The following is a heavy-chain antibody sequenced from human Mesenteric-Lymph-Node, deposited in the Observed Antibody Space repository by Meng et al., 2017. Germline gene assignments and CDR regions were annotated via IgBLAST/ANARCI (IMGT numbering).Heavy chain of an antibody. CDR1: GFTVSSNY. CDR2: IYSGGST. D-gene: IGHD2-21*01. V-gene: IGHV3-53*01. CDR3: VREPYEPRGH. J-gene: IGHJ4*02. Sequence: VGHGGGLIQPGGSLRLSCAASGFTVSSNYMSWIRQAPGKGLEWVSVIYSGGSTSYADSVRGRFTISIDDSRNTVYLQMNNLRADDTAVYYCVREPYEPRGHWGQGTLVTVSS.